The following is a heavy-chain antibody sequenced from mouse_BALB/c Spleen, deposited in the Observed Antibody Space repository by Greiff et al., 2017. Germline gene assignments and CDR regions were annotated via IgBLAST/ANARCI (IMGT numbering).Heavy chain of an antibody. CDR3: VRKDVTTVVAKGYYAMDY. Sequence: VQLQESGPGLVAPSQSLSITCTVSGFSLTSYDISWIRQPPGKGLEWLGVIWTGGGTNYNSAFMSRLSISKDNSKSQVFLKMNSLQTDDTAIYYCVRKDVTTVVAKGYYAMDYWGQGTSVTVSS. V-gene: IGHV2-9-2*01. D-gene: IGHD1-1*01. CDR2: IWTGGGT. J-gene: IGHJ4*01. CDR1: GFSLTSYD.